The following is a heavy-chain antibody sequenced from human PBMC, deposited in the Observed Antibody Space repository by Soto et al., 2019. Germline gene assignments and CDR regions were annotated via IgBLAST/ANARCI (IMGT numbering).Heavy chain of an antibody. J-gene: IGHJ4*02. V-gene: IGHV3-30-3*01. D-gene: IGHD1-26*01. CDR1: GFTFSSYA. Sequence: QVQLVESGGGVVQPGRSLRLSCAASGFTFSSYAMHWVRQAPGKGLEWVAVISYDGSNKYYADSVKGRFIISRDNSKNTLYLKMNSLRAEDAAVYYCARESSGSYGTLDYWGQGTLVSVSS. CDR3: ARESSGSYGTLDY. CDR2: ISYDGSNK.